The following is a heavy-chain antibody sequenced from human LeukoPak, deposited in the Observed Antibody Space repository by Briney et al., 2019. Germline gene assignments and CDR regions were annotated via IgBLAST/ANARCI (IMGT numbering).Heavy chain of an antibody. V-gene: IGHV1-18*04. Sequence: ASVKVSCKASGYTFTSYGISWVRQAPGQGLEWMGWINAYNGNTNYAQKLQGRVTMTTDTSTSTAYMELRSLRSDDTAVYYCARDPPWDDYVWGSYRSIGYFDYWGQGTLVTVSS. D-gene: IGHD3-16*02. CDR1: GYTFTSYG. CDR3: ARDPPWDDYVWGSYRSIGYFDY. J-gene: IGHJ4*02. CDR2: INAYNGNT.